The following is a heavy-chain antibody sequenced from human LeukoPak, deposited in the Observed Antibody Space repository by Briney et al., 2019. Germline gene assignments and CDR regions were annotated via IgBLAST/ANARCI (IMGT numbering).Heavy chain of an antibody. D-gene: IGHD3-22*01. CDR3: ARADDYYDSSGYLRY. Sequence: ASVKVSCKASGYTFTSYDINWVRQAPGQGLEWMGRIIPIFGTANYAQKFQGRVTITTDESTSTAYMELSSLRSEDTAVYYCARADDYYDSSGYLRYWGQGTLVTVSS. CDR1: GYTFTSYD. V-gene: IGHV1-69*05. J-gene: IGHJ4*02. CDR2: IIPIFGTA.